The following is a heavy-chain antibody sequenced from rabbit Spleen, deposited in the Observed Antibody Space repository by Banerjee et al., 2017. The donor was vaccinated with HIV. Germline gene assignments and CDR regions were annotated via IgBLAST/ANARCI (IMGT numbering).Heavy chain of an antibody. D-gene: IGHD8-1*01. CDR1: GVSFSSSSY. Sequence: QSLEESGGDLVKPGASLTLTCTASGVSFSSSSYMCWVRQAPGKGLEWIGCIYLSSGVTYYANWAKGRFTISKSSSTTVTLKMTAADTATYFCARDIGGSSYDLWGQGTLVTVS. J-gene: IGHJ4*01. CDR2: IYLSSGVT. CDR3: ARDIGGSSYDL. V-gene: IGHV1S40*01.